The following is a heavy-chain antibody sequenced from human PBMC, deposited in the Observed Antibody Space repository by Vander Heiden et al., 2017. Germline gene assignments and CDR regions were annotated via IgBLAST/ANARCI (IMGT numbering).Heavy chain of an antibody. J-gene: IGHJ6*02. CDR3: AREFAVVPAAKRDGMDV. V-gene: IGHV4-31*03. CDR1: GGSISSGGYY. CDR2: IYYSGST. Sequence: QVQLQESGPGLVKPSQTLSPTCTVSGGSISSGGYYWSWIRQHPGKGLEWIGYIYYSGSTYYNPSLKSRVTISVDTSKNQFSLKLSSVTAADTAVYYCAREFAVVPAAKRDGMDVWGQGTTVTVSS. D-gene: IGHD2-2*01.